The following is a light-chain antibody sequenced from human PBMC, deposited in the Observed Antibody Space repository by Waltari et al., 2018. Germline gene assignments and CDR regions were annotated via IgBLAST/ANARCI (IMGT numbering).Light chain of an antibody. CDR3: QALGTGAWV. Sequence: SYELTQPPSAPVSPGHTARISCSGHSLRHKSASWYQQKPGQSPLLVIYQDTNRPSGIPERFSGSKSGNAATLTISGTQAMDEADYYCQALGTGAWVFGGGTKLTVL. CDR1: SLRHKS. J-gene: IGLJ3*02. V-gene: IGLV3-1*01. CDR2: QDT.